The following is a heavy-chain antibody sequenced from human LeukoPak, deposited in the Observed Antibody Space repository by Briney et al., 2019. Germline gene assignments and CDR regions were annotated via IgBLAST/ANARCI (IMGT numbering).Heavy chain of an antibody. V-gene: IGHV1-18*01. J-gene: IGHJ4*01. CDR2: INTYNGRP. CDR1: VYTFTASG. Sequence: AAAKVSCKASVYTFTASGIGWGRPALGQGRGRMGWINTYNGRPQYTREVHHRGTMTTDTPTSTAYMELRSLRSDDTAVYYCVRMRVYRDYVDIDYWGQGTLVTVSS. D-gene: IGHD4-17*01. CDR3: VRMRVYRDYVDIDY.